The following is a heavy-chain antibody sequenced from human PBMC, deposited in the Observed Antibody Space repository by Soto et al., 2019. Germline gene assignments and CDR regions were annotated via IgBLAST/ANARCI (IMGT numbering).Heavy chain of an antibody. J-gene: IGHJ6*02. CDR3: ARPVPAAGYYYGMDV. CDR2: VIPIFGTA. V-gene: IGHV1-69*12. D-gene: IGHD2-2*01. CDR1: GGTFSSYA. Sequence: QVQLVQSGAEVKKPGSSVKVSCKASGGTFSSYAISWVRQAPGQGLEWMGGVIPIFGTANYAQKFQGRVTIPADESTGTAYMELSSLRSEDTAVYYCARPVPAAGYYYGMDVWGQGTTVTVSS.